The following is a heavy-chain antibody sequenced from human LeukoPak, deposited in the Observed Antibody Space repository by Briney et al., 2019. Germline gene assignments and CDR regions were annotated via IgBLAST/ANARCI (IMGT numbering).Heavy chain of an antibody. Sequence: GRYLRFSCAASGFTFSSYAMHRVRQAPGKGLEWVAVISFDGSNKYYADSVKGRFTISRANSKNTRYLEMNSRRAEDTAVNSCATDAHPLWSYDSGGNMRTWGKGTRFT. CDR1: GFTFSSYA. CDR2: ISFDGSNK. CDR3: ATDAHPLWSYDSGGNMRT. D-gene: IGHD3-22*01. J-gene: IGHJ5*02. V-gene: IGHV3-30-3*01.